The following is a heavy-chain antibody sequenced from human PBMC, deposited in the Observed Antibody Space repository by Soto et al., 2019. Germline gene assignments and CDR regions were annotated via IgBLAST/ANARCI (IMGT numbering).Heavy chain of an antibody. CDR3: ARARESRDGYKSPFDY. J-gene: IGHJ4*02. V-gene: IGHV4-30-4*01. CDR1: GGSISSGDYY. CDR2: IYYSGST. Sequence: SETLSLTCTVSGGSISSGDYYWSWIRQPPGKGLEWIGYIYYSGSTYYNPSLKSRVTISVDTSKNQFSLKLSSVTAADTAVYYCARARESRDGYKSPFDYWGQGTLVTVSS. D-gene: IGHD5-12*01.